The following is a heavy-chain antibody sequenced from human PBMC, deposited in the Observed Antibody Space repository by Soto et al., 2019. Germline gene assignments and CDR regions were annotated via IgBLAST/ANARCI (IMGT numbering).Heavy chain of an antibody. CDR3: ARVGYCSGGSCDHIVD. J-gene: IGHJ4*02. CDR1: GGTFSSYT. Sequence: QVQLVQSGAEVKKPGSSVKVSCKASGGTFSSYTISWVRQAPGQGLEWMGRIIPILGIANYAQKFQGRVTITADKSTSTAYMELSSLRSEDTALYFCARVGYCSGGSCDHIVDWGQGTLGTVSS. D-gene: IGHD2-15*01. V-gene: IGHV1-69*02. CDR2: IIPILGIA.